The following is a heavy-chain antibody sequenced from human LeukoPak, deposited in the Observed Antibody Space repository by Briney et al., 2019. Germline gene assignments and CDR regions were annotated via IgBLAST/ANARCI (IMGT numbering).Heavy chain of an antibody. CDR3: ARGSHEAAAALDY. CDR2: IWYDGSKK. J-gene: IGHJ4*02. CDR1: GFTFSDYY. D-gene: IGHD6-13*01. Sequence: PGGSLRLSCAASGFTFSDYYMSWIRQAPGKGLEWVAVIWYDGSKKYYADSVKGRFTISRDNSKNTLFLQMDSLRADDTAVYYCARGSHEAAAALDYWGQGTLVTVSS. V-gene: IGHV3-33*08.